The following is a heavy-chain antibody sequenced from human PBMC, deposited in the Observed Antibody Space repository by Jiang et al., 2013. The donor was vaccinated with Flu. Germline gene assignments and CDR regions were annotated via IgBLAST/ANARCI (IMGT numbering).Heavy chain of an antibody. CDR3: AREGSGRDGYNAEFDY. CDR2: IIPIFGTA. V-gene: IGHV1-69*01. CDR1: GGTSATLL. Sequence: SVKVSGKASGGTSATLLSAGCDRPLDEGLEWMGGIIPIFGTANYAQKFQGRVTITADESTSTAYMELSSLRSEDTAVYYCAREGSGRDGYNAEFDYWGQGTLVTVSS. D-gene: IGHD5-24*01. J-gene: IGHJ4*02.